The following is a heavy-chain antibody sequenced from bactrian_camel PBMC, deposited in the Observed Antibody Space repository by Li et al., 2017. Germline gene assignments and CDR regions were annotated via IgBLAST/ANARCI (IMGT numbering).Heavy chain of an antibody. CDR1: GSIYNDNC. V-gene: IGHV3S54*01. J-gene: IGHJ4*01. Sequence: HVQLVESGGGSVQAGGSRRLSCTPSGSIYNDNCMGRIRQAPGKEREGVAGIHPGTGNSYIADSMKDRFTISVDSAKNTLVLQMNNLAPEDTASYYCAAEYFVGGPGRLSKPVVAGLCRADYRYVHYGQGTQVTVS. D-gene: IGHD6*01. CDR2: IHPGTGNS.